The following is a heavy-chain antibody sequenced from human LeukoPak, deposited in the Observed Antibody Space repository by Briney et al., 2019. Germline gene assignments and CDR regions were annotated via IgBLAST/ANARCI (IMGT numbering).Heavy chain of an antibody. D-gene: IGHD3-22*01. CDR2: IYSDDRI. J-gene: IGHJ4*02. CDR3: ASHYYDSRGYYYFDF. V-gene: IGHV3-53*01. Sequence: GGSLRLSYAASGLTVSSSYMSWVRQAPGKGLEWVSIIYSDDRIFYADSLKGRFTISRDNSKNTLYLQMNSLRAEDTAVYYCASHYYDSRGYYYFDFWGQGTLVTVSS. CDR1: GLTVSSSY.